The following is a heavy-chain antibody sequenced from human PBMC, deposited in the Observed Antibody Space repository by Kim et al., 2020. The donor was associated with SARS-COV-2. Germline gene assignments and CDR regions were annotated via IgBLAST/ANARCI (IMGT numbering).Heavy chain of an antibody. J-gene: IGHJ4*01. CDR1: GGSITSYA. V-gene: IGHV4-59*01. CDR2: VSYSCST. D-gene: IGHD6-13*01. CDR3: SSPSPQPPPFDC. Sequence: SETLSLTCTVSGGSITSYAYCWIWQRPGQGLERIGNVSYSCSTNSNHYLKRSITISVSASTNQFPLTLSLVTAAATAASDYSSPSPQPPPFDCWGHGTL.